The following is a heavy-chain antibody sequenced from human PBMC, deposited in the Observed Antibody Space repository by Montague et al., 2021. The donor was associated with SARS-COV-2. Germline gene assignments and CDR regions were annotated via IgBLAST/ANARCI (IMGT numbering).Heavy chain of an antibody. CDR3: ARAASPRGAFDV. J-gene: IGHJ3*01. Sequence: TLSLTCAVSGGSINSGGYSWSWIRQSPGKGLEWIGYILHSGSTYYNPSFWSRVTISVDRSKSQFSLNLTSMTAADTAVYFCARAASPRGAFDVWGQGTVVTVSS. D-gene: IGHD3-10*01. CDR2: ILHSGST. V-gene: IGHV4-30-2*06. CDR1: GGSINSGGYS.